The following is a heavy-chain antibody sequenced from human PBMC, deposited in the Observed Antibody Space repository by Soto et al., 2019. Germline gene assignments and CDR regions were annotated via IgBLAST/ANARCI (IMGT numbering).Heavy chain of an antibody. J-gene: IGHJ6*02. CDR2: IYYSGST. D-gene: IGHD3-3*01. CDR3: ARGNLEWLSVGDYYYYGMDV. CDR1: GGSVTTYY. V-gene: IGHV4-59*02. Sequence: PSETLSLTCTVSGGSVTTYYWSWIRQPPGKGLEWLGYIYYSGSTNYNPSLKSRVTISVDTSKNQFSLKLSSVTAADTAVYYCARGNLEWLSVGDYYYYGMDVWGQGTTVTVSS.